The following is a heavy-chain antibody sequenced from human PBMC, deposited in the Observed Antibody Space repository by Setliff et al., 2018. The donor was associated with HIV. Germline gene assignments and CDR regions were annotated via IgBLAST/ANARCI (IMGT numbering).Heavy chain of an antibody. V-gene: IGHV4-34*01. CDR2: INHSGST. CDR1: GGSFSGYY. Sequence: SETLSLTCAVYGGSFSGYYWSWIRQPPGKGLEWIGEINHSGSTNYNPSLKSRVTISVDTSKNQFSLKLSSVTAADTTVFYCARLTTTYYYDSSAYYHPVWGQGTLVTVSS. D-gene: IGHD3-22*01. CDR3: ARLTTTYYYDSSAYYHPV. J-gene: IGHJ4*02.